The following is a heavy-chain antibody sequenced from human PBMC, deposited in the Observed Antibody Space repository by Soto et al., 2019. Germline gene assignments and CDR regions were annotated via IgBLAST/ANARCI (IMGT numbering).Heavy chain of an antibody. CDR1: GFTFTRYS. Sequence: PGGSLRLSCAASGFTFTRYSMNWVRQAPGKGLEWVSSISSTTNYIYYEDSMKGRFTISRDNAKNSLYLEMNSLRAEDTAVYYCARESEDLTSNFDYWGQGTLVTVS. J-gene: IGHJ4*02. CDR3: ARESEDLTSNFDY. CDR2: ISSTTNYI. V-gene: IGHV3-21*06.